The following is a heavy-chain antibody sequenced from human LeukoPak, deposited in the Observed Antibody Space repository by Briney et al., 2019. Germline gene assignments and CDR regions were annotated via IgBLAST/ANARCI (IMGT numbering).Heavy chain of an antibody. V-gene: IGHV1-69*13. CDR2: IIPIFGTA. CDR1: GGTFSSYA. D-gene: IGHD3-3*01. J-gene: IGHJ5*02. CDR3: ARDRITIFGVARYNWFDP. Sequence: SXXVSCKASGGTFSSYAISWVRQAPGQGLEWMGGIIPIFGTANYAQKFQGRVTITADESTSTAYMELSSLRSEDTAVYYCARDRITIFGVARYNWFDPWGQGTLVTVSS.